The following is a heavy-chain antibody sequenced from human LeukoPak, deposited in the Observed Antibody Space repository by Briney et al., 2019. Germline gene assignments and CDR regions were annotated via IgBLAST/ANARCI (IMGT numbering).Heavy chain of an antibody. J-gene: IGHJ6*02. CDR1: GYSFTSYW. V-gene: IGHV5-51*01. Sequence: GESLKISCKGSGYSFTSYWIGWVRSMTGKGLDWMGMIYPGDSDTRYSPSFQGQVTISADKSIRTAYLQWSSLKASDTAMYYCARSDQLRWFGDPRRPYYYGMDVWGQGTTVTVSS. CDR3: ARSDQLRWFGDPRRPYYYGMDV. D-gene: IGHD3-10*01. CDR2: IYPGDSDT.